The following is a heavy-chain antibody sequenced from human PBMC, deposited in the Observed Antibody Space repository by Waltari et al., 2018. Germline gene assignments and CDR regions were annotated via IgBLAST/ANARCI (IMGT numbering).Heavy chain of an antibody. CDR3: ARQGDGYNFAYYGMDV. CDR1: GGSISSSSYY. J-gene: IGHJ6*02. CDR2: IYYSGST. V-gene: IGHV4-39*07. Sequence: QLQLQESGPGLVKPSETLSLTCTVSGGSISSSSYYWGWIRQPPGKGLEWIGSIYYSGSTYYNPSLKSRVTISVDTSKNQFSLKLSSVTAADTAVYYCARQGDGYNFAYYGMDVWGQGTTVTVSS. D-gene: IGHD5-12*01.